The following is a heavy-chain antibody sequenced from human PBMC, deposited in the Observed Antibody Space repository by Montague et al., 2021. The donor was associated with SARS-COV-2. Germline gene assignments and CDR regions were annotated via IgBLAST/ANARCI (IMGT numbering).Heavy chain of an antibody. V-gene: IGHV6-1*01. J-gene: IGHJ4*02. CDR1: GGSVSTNSGT. CDR3: ARAERGSCGDGNRYQYFFNY. D-gene: IGHD2-15*01. Sequence: CAISGGSVSTNSGTWNWVRLSPSRGLEWLGRTYYRSEWYSDYSVSVKSRISINPDTSKNQFSLQLNSVTPEDTAVYYCARAERGSCGDGNRYQYFFNYWGQGTLVTVSS. CDR2: TYYRSEWYS.